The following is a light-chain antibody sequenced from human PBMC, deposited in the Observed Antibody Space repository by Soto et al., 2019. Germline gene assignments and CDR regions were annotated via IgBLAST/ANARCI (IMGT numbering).Light chain of an antibody. Sequence: DIRVTQSPSCLSASVGDRITITCRASQGLSSNVGWYKLKPGRAPNLLIYTTSNLQSGVPSRFSGSGSGTEFTLTISSLQPEDAATYYWHHANGYPLTFGGGTKVEIK. CDR1: QGLSSN. CDR2: TTS. V-gene: IGKV1-9*01. CDR3: HHANGYPLT. J-gene: IGKJ4*01.